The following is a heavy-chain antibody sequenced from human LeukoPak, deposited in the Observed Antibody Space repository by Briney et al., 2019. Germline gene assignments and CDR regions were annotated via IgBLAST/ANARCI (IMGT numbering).Heavy chain of an antibody. V-gene: IGHV3-7*04. D-gene: IGHD6-13*01. CDR2: IKQDGSEK. J-gene: IGHJ4*02. CDR1: GFTFSSYG. Sequence: GGSLRLSCAASGFTFSSYGMSWVRQAPGKGLEWVANIKQDGSEKYYVDSVKGRFTISRDNAKNALYLQMNRLRAEDTAVYYCARDRWQQLDNFDYWGQGTLVTVSS. CDR3: ARDRWQQLDNFDY.